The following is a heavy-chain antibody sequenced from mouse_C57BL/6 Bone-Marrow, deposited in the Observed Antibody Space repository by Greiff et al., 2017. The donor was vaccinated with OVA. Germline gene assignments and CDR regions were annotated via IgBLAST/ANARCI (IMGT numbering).Heavy chain of an antibody. CDR2: ISNLASSI. J-gene: IGHJ1*03. CDR1: GFTFSDYG. V-gene: IGHV5-15*01. CDR3: ARDSYYPYWYFDV. D-gene: IGHD2-12*01. Sequence: EVHLVESGGGLVQPGGSLKLSCAASGFTFSDYGMAWVRQAPRKGPEWVAFISNLASSIYYADTVTGRFTISRENAKNTLYLEMSSLRSEDTAMYYCARDSYYPYWYFDVWGTGTTVTVSS.